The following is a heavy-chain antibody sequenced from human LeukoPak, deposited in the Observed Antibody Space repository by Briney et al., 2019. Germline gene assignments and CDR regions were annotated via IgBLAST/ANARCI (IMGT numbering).Heavy chain of an antibody. V-gene: IGHV5-51*01. D-gene: IGHD1-14*01. CDR3: ARRAVAPPDNWFDT. CDR1: GYNFATNW. Sequence: GESLKISCAISGYNFATNWIAWVRQMPGKGLEYMGIIYPSDSHTRYSPFFQGQVTISADKSLRTAYLQWTSLKVSDTAMYYCARRAVAPPDNWFDTWGQGTLVTVFS. CDR2: IYPSDSHT. J-gene: IGHJ5*02.